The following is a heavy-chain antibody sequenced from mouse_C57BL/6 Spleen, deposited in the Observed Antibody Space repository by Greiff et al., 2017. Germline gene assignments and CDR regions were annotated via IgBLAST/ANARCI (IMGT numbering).Heavy chain of an antibody. J-gene: IGHJ2*01. CDR3: ARRGTTEYYFDY. D-gene: IGHD1-1*01. V-gene: IGHV1-50*01. Sequence: QVQLQQPGAELVKPGASVKLSCKASGYTFTSYWMQWVKQRPGQGLEWIGEIDPSDSYTNYNQKFKGKATLTVDTSSSTAYMQLSSLTSEDSAVYYCARRGTTEYYFDYWGQGTTLTVSS. CDR2: IDPSDSYT. CDR1: GYTFTSYW.